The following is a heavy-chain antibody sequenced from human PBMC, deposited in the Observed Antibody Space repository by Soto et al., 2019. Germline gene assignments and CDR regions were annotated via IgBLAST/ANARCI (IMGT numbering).Heavy chain of an antibody. CDR2: ISGSGGST. CDR1: ELTFSSYA. J-gene: IGHJ3*02. V-gene: IGHV3-23*01. Sequence: GGSLRLSCAASELTFSSYAMSWVRQAPGKGLEWVSAISGSGGSTYYADSVKGRFTISRDNSKNTLYLQMNSLRAEDTAVYYCAKDRTRIAVAGRTVDNAFDIWGQGTMVTVSS. D-gene: IGHD6-19*01. CDR3: AKDRTRIAVAGRTVDNAFDI.